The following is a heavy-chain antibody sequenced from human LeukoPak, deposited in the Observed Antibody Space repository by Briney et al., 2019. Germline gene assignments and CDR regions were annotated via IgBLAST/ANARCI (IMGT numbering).Heavy chain of an antibody. CDR1: GFTLNSHS. CDR3: ATQAHDY. D-gene: IGHD6-6*01. V-gene: IGHV3-48*04. CDR2: ISPRSTTK. Sequence: GGPLRLSCAASGFTLNSHSMNWLRRATGKGLEWVSYISPRSTTKYCADSVKARFTIPRDNAKNSLFLKVNSLRGGHTAVFFCATQAHDYWGQGTLVTVSS. J-gene: IGHJ4*02.